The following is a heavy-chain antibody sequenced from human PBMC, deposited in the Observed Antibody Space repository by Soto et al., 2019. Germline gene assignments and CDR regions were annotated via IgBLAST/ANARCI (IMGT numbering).Heavy chain of an antibody. CDR2: ISGSGGST. V-gene: IGHV3-23*01. D-gene: IGHD2-8*01. J-gene: IGHJ6*02. Sequence: GGSLILSCAASGLTFSSYAMSWVRQAPGKGLEWVSAISGSGGSTYYADSVKGRFTISRDNSKNTLYLQMNSLRAEDTAVYYCAKGFVLMVPYYYYGMDVWGQGTTVTVSS. CDR1: GLTFSSYA. CDR3: AKGFVLMVPYYYYGMDV.